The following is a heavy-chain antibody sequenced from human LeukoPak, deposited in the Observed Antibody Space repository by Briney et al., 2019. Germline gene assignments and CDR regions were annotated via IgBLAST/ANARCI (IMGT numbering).Heavy chain of an antibody. CDR1: GFTFTNYA. V-gene: IGHV3-23*01. J-gene: IGHJ4*02. Sequence: QPGGSLRLSCAASGFTFTNYAMSWVRQAPGKGLEWVSVISGSGATTYYADSVKGRFTISRDNSKNTLYLQMNSLRAEDTAVYYCARGRIVGATTRFLVYWGQGTLVTVSS. CDR2: ISGSGATT. CDR3: ARGRIVGATTRFLVY. D-gene: IGHD1-26*01.